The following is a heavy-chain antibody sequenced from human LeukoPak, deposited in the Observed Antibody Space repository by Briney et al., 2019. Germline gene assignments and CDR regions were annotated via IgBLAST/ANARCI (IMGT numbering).Heavy chain of an antibody. CDR3: ARHDGDSSGYSPVDY. Sequence: SETLSLTCTVSGGSISSYYWSWIRQPPGKGLEWIGYIYYSGSTNYNPSLKSRVTISVDTSKNQFSLKLSSATAADTAVYYCARHDGDSSGYSPVDYWGQGTLVTVSS. D-gene: IGHD3-22*01. CDR1: GGSISSYY. J-gene: IGHJ4*02. CDR2: IYYSGST. V-gene: IGHV4-59*01.